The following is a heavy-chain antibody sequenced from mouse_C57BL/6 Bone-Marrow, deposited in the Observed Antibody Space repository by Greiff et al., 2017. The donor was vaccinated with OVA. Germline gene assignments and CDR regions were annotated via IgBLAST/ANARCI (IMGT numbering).Heavy chain of an antibody. V-gene: IGHV2-9-1*01. CDR3: ARSRVYGNYWYFDV. J-gene: IGHJ1*03. CDR2: IWTGGGT. Sequence: QVQLQQSGPGLVAPSQSLSITCTVSGFSLTSYAISWVRQPPGKGLEWLGVIWTGGGTNYNSALKSRLSISKDNSKTQVFLKMNSLQTDDTARYYCARSRVYGNYWYFDVWGTGTTVTVSS. D-gene: IGHD2-1*01. CDR1: GFSLTSYA.